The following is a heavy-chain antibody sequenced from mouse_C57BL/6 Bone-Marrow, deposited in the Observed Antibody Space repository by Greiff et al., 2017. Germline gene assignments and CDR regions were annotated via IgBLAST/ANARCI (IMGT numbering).Heavy chain of an antibody. CDR3: ARRALRFAY. J-gene: IGHJ3*01. CDR1: GYTFTSYW. CDR2: IHPNSGST. V-gene: IGHV1-64*01. D-gene: IGHD1-1*01. Sequence: QVQLQQPGAELVKPGASVKLSCKASGYTFTSYWMHWVKQRPGQGLEWIGMIHPNSGSTNYNEKFKRKATLTVDKSSSTAYMQLSSLTSEDSAVYYYARRALRFAYWGQGTLVTVSA.